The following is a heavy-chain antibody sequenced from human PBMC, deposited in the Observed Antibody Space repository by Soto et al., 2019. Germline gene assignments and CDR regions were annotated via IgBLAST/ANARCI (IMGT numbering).Heavy chain of an antibody. D-gene: IGHD6-13*01. CDR3: GRGGSWAKVDS. Sequence: ASVKVSCKASGGTLKNSAISWVRQAPGQGLEWMGGIIPVFGPALYTQRFQGRVTITADESTNTAFLDVSSLGSEDTAVYYCGRGGSWAKVDSWGPGTLVTVSS. V-gene: IGHV1-69*13. J-gene: IGHJ4*02. CDR1: GGTLKNSA. CDR2: IIPVFGPA.